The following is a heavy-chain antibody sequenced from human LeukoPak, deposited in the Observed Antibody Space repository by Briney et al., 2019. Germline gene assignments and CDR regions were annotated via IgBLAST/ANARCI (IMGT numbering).Heavy chain of an antibody. CDR2: IYYSGST. CDR3: ARHRGRYYDSGSYYYFDY. CDR1: GGSISSGDYY. D-gene: IGHD3-10*01. Sequence: PSETLSLTCTVSGGSISSGDYYWSWIRQPPGKGLEWIGYIYYSGSTYYNPSLKSRVTTSVDTSKNHFSLNLSSVTAADTAVYYCARHRGRYYDSGSYYYFDYWGQGTLVTVSS. V-gene: IGHV4-30-4*01. J-gene: IGHJ4*02.